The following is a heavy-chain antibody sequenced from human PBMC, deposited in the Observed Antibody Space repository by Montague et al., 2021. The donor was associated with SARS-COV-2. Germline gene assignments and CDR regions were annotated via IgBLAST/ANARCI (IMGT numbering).Heavy chain of an antibody. Sequence: PALVKPTQTLTLTCTFSGFSFTTIGVGVVWIRQPPGKALEWLGVIDWNDEKYYSPSLKTRLAITTDTSRNQVVLTMTNMDPVDTGTYYCGHTRGHNALIDYWGQGTLVTVS. J-gene: IGHJ4*02. CDR2: IDWNDEK. CDR1: GFSFTTIGVG. CDR3: GHTRGHNALIDY. D-gene: IGHD2-2*01. V-gene: IGHV2-5*01.